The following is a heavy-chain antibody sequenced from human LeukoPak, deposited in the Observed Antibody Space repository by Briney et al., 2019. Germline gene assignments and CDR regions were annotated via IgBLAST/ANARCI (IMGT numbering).Heavy chain of an antibody. V-gene: IGHV4-59*01. Sequence: PSETLSPTCSVSGGSISGYYWSWIRQPPGKGLEWIGYIYYSGSTNYNPSLKSRVTMSVDTSKNQFSLKLSSVTAADTAVYYCARYGLAYTYDFWGQGTLVTVSS. CDR3: ARYGLAYTYDF. CDR2: IYYSGST. CDR1: GGSISGYY. J-gene: IGHJ4*02. D-gene: IGHD3-16*01.